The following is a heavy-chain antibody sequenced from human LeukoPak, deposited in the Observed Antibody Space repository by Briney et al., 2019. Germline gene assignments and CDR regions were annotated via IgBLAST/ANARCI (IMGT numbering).Heavy chain of an antibody. CDR1: GYTFTGYY. D-gene: IGHD3-10*01. CDR2: INPNSGGT. Sequence: GASVKVSCKASGYTFTGYYMHWVRQAPGQGLEWMGWINPNSGGTNYAQKFQGWVTMTRDTSISTAYMELSRLRSDDTAVYYCARGDAPLRGITMVRGVVDYWGQGTLVTVSS. V-gene: IGHV1-2*04. CDR3: ARGDAPLRGITMVRGVVDY. J-gene: IGHJ4*02.